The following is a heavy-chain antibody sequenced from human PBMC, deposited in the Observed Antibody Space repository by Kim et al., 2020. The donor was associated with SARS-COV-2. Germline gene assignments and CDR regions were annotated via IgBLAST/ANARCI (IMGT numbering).Heavy chain of an antibody. Sequence: SETLSLTCTVSGGSISSWYWSWIRQPAGKGLEWIGRIYTSGSTNYNPSLKSRLTMSVDTSKNQFSLKLSSVTAADTAVYYCARGDSSSSFAFDIWGQGTMVTVSS. CDR1: GGSISSWY. D-gene: IGHD6-6*01. V-gene: IGHV4-4*07. CDR2: IYTSGST. J-gene: IGHJ3*02. CDR3: ARGDSSSSFAFDI.